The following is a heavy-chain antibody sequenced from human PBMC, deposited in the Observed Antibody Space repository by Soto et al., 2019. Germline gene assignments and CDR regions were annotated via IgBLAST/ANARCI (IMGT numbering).Heavy chain of an antibody. CDR2: IDYSGST. V-gene: IGHV4-39*01. J-gene: IGHJ4*02. CDR1: GGSISSSSYY. D-gene: IGHD6-19*01. Sequence: QLQLQESGPGLVKPSETLSLTCTVSGGSISSSSYYWGWIRQPPGMGLEWIGSIDYSGSTYYNPSLKSRVTIYVDTSKNQFSLKLSSVTAACTAVYYCARQRVSGWYPGFDYWGQGTLVTVSS. CDR3: ARQRVSGWYPGFDY.